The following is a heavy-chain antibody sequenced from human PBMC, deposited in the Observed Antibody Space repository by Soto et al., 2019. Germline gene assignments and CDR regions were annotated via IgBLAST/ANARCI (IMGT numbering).Heavy chain of an antibody. Sequence: QVQLVESGGGVVQPGRSLRLSCAASGFSFSKNGMHWVRQPPGKGLEWVAEMSDDGSKKYYGDSVKGRFTISRDNSKNTLYLLMDSLRPEDTAMYYCAKELRETGGYYFDRWGQGTLVTVSS. D-gene: IGHD3-16*01. J-gene: IGHJ4*02. CDR1: GFSFSKNG. CDR3: AKELRETGGYYFDR. V-gene: IGHV3-30*18. CDR2: MSDDGSKK.